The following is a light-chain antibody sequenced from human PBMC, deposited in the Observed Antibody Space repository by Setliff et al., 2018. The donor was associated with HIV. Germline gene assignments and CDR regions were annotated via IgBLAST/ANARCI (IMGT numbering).Light chain of an antibody. CDR1: SSDVGGYSY. CDR3: SSYASTNTLP. V-gene: IGLV2-14*01. Sequence: QSALTQPASVSGSPGQSITISCTGTSSDVGGYSYVSWYQQHPGKAPKLIIYEVRNRPSEVSNRFSGSKSGNTASLTISGLQAEDEADYYCSSYASTNTLPFGTGTKGTVL. CDR2: EVR. J-gene: IGLJ1*01.